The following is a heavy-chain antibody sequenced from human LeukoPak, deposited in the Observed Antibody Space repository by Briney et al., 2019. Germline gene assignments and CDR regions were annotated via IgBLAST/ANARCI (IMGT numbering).Heavy chain of an antibody. D-gene: IGHD1-26*01. V-gene: IGHV3-9*01. Sequence: GGSLRLSCAASGFTFDDYAMHWVRQAPGKGLEWVSGISWNSGSIGYADSVKGRFTISRDNAKNSLYLQMNSLRAEDTAVYYCARDRFTRVGASPDAFDIWGQGTMVTVSS. CDR1: GFTFDDYA. CDR2: ISWNSGSI. CDR3: ARDRFTRVGASPDAFDI. J-gene: IGHJ3*02.